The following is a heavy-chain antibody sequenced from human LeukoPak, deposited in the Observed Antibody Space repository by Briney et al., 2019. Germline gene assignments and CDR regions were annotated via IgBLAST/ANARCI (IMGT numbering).Heavy chain of an antibody. Sequence: GGSLRLSCAASGLTFSSNAMHWVRQPPGKGLEWVGVISDDGRNKYYADFVKGRFTISRDNSKNTLYLQMNSLRTEDTAMYYCAKDYSGNYYKGFDYWGQGTLVTVSS. CDR2: ISDDGRNK. V-gene: IGHV3-30*04. J-gene: IGHJ4*02. D-gene: IGHD1-26*01. CDR3: AKDYSGNYYKGFDY. CDR1: GLTFSSNA.